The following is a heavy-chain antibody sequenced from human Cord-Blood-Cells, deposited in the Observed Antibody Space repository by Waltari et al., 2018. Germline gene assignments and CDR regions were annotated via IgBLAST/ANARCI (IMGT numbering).Heavy chain of an antibody. Sequence: QVQLVQSGAEVKKPRSSVKVSCKASGGPFRSYDISWVRPSPGQGLEWMGGIIPIFGTANDAQKFQCRVTITADESTSTAYMELSSLRSEDTAVYYCARPDYSNDYYYGMDVWGQGTTVTVSS. V-gene: IGHV1-69*01. CDR1: GGPFRSYD. CDR3: ARPDYSNDYYYGMDV. J-gene: IGHJ6*02. CDR2: IIPIFGTA. D-gene: IGHD4-4*01.